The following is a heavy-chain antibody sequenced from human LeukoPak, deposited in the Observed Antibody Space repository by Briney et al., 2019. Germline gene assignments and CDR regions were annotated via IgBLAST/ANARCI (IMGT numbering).Heavy chain of an antibody. CDR2: ISGSGGST. CDR1: GFTFSSYG. V-gene: IGHV3-23*01. CDR3: ARSHIRIAAAGTLPN. J-gene: IGHJ4*02. D-gene: IGHD6-13*01. Sequence: GGSLRLSCAASGFTFSSYGMSWVRQAPGKGLEWVSAISGSGGSTYYADSVKGRFTISRDNAKNSLYLQMNSLRAEDTAVYYCARSHIRIAAAGTLPNWGQGTLVTVSS.